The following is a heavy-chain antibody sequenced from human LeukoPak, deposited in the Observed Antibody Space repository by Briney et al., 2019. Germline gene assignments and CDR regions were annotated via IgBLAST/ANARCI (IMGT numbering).Heavy chain of an antibody. CDR1: GSSSTSYW. J-gene: IGHJ4*02. CDR3: ARMQTLGAVAGTDHFDY. V-gene: IGHV5-51*01. Sequence: GESLKISCKASGSSSTSYWIGWVRQLPGKGLGWMGIIYPGDSDTRYSPSFQGQVTISADKSISTAHLQWSSLKASDTAMYYCARMQTLGAVAGTDHFDYWGKGTLVTVSS. D-gene: IGHD6-19*01. CDR2: IYPGDSDT.